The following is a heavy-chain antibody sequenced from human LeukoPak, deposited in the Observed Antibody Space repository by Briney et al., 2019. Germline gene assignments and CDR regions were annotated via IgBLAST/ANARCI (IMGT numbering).Heavy chain of an antibody. CDR2: IYYSGST. J-gene: IGHJ4*02. V-gene: IGHV4-59*08. CDR1: GGSISGYY. Sequence: SQTPSLTCTVSGGSISGYYWSWIRQPPGKGLEWIGYIYYSGSTNYNPSLRSRLTISVDTSKNQFSLKLSSVTAADTAVYYCARHYVFVYGGSSFDYWGQGTLVTVSS. CDR3: ARHYVFVYGGSSFDY. D-gene: IGHD2-8*01.